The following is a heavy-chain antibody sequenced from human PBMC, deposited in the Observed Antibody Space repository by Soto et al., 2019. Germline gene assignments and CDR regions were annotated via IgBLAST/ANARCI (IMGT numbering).Heavy chain of an antibody. Sequence: GASVKVSCKASGYTFSNYAMYWVRQAPGQGLEWMGIISPRDGTTTYALKFQGRVTMTRDTSTSTMYMEMSNVRSDDTAVYYCVRGGGTLDYWGQGTLVTVSS. CDR2: ISPRDGTT. CDR1: GYTFSNYA. J-gene: IGHJ4*02. V-gene: IGHV1-46*01. CDR3: VRGGGTLDY.